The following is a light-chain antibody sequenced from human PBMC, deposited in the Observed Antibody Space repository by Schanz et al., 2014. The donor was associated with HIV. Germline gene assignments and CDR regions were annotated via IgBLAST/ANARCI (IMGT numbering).Light chain of an antibody. CDR3: QQRDNWPLT. CDR1: QRLSSSY. J-gene: IGKJ4*01. V-gene: IGKV3D-20*02. CDR2: GAS. Sequence: DIVMTQSPATLSLSPGGRATLSCGASQRLSSSYLAWYQQKRDQPPRLLIYGASSRATGIPDRFSGSESGTDFTLTIDNIEPEDSAVYYCQQRDNWPLTFGGGTKVEIK.